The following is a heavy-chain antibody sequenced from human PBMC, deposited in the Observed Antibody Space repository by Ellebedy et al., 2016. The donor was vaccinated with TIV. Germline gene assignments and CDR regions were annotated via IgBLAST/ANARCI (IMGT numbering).Heavy chain of an antibody. D-gene: IGHD2-15*01. J-gene: IGHJ4*02. Sequence: GESLKISCVASGFTFSNYNMNWVRQSPGKGLEWVSSIRSTGSDKYYAEYVKVRFTISRDNAQDTLFLQMNSLRAEDTAVYFCSRGWSTPDSWGQGTLVIVSS. CDR3: SRGWSTPDS. CDR2: IRSTGSDK. CDR1: GFTFSNYN. V-gene: IGHV3-21*06.